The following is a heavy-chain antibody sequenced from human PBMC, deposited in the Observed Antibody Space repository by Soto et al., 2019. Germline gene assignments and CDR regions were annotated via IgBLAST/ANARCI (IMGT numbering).Heavy chain of an antibody. CDR3: ARVDVLMVYGMDV. D-gene: IGHD2-8*01. J-gene: IGHJ6*02. Sequence: GGSLRLSCAASGFTFSSYSMNWVRQAPGKGLEWVSYISSSSSTIYYADSVKGRFTISRDNAKNSLYLQMNSLRAEDTAVYYCARVDVLMVYGMDVWGQGTTVTV. CDR2: ISSSSSTI. CDR1: GFTFSSYS. V-gene: IGHV3-48*04.